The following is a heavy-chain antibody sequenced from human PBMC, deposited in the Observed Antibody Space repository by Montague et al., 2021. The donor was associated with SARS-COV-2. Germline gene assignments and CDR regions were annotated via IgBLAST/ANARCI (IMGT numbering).Heavy chain of an antibody. Sequence: SETLSLTCSVSGGSISSYYWCWIRQSPGPGLEWIGYIFHSGITDYNPSLKSRVTISVDMSKNQFSLQLSSVTAADSAVYYCARTEYNWNDWFDPWGQGTLVTVSS. D-gene: IGHD1-20*01. CDR2: IFHSGIT. CDR1: GGSISSYY. CDR3: ARTEYNWNDWFDP. V-gene: IGHV4-59*13. J-gene: IGHJ5*02.